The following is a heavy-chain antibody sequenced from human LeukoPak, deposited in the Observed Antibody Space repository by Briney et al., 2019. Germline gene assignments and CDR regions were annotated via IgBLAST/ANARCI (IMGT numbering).Heavy chain of an antibody. V-gene: IGHV3-21*01. D-gene: IGHD5-12*01. CDR1: GFTFSSYS. Sequence: GGSLRLSCAASGFTFSSYSMNWVRQAPGKGLEWVSSISSSSSYIYYADSVKGRFTISRDNAKNSLYPQMNSLRAEDTAVYYCARAGYSGYDDDYWGQGTLVTVSS. CDR2: ISSSSSYI. CDR3: ARAGYSGYDDDY. J-gene: IGHJ4*02.